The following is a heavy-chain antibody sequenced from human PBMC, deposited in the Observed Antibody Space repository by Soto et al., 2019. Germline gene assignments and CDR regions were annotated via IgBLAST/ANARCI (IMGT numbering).Heavy chain of an antibody. CDR1: GYSFTSYW. CDR3: ARWPGYSSGWPQSRYGMDV. CDR2: IDPSDSYT. V-gene: IGHV5-10-1*01. Sequence: HGESLKISCKGSGYSFTSYWISWVRQMPGKGLEWMGRIDPSDSYTNYSPSFQGHVTISADKSISTAYLQWSSLKASDTAMYYCARWPGYSSGWPQSRYGMDVWGQGTTVTVSS. D-gene: IGHD6-19*01. J-gene: IGHJ6*02.